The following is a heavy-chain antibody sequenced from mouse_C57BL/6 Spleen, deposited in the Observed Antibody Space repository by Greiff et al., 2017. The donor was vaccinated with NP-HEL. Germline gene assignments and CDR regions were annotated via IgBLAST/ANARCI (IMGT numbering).Heavy chain of an antibody. D-gene: IGHD2-4*01. CDR1: GYTFTDYY. V-gene: IGHV1-26*01. Sequence: VQLQQSGPELVKPGASVKISCKASGYTFTDYYMNWVKQSHGKSLEWIGDINPNNGGTSYNQKFKGKATLTVDKSSSTAYMELRSLTSEDSAVYYCARQLRDWYFDVWGTGTTVTVSS. CDR3: ARQLRDWYFDV. CDR2: INPNNGGT. J-gene: IGHJ1*03.